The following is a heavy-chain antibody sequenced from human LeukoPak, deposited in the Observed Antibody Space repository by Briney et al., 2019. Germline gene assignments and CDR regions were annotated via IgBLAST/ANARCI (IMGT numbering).Heavy chain of an antibody. Sequence: ASVKVSCKASGGTFISYAISWVRQAPGQGLEWMGGIIPIFGTANYAQKFQGRVTITADESTSTAYMELSSLRSEDTAVYYCARAPVDPYYYYGMDVWGQGTTVTVSS. CDR2: IIPIFGTA. V-gene: IGHV1-69*13. CDR3: ARAPVDPYYYYGMDV. D-gene: IGHD4-23*01. J-gene: IGHJ6*02. CDR1: GGTFISYA.